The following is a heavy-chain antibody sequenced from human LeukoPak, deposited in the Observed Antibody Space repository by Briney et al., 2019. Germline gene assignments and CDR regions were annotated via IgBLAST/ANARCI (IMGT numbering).Heavy chain of an antibody. Sequence: XTXXXYGXXWVRQAPGKGLEWXXVISYGGSNKYYADSVKGRFTISRDNSKNTLYLQMNSLRAEDTAVYYCASNAVAGTRDYYGMDVRGQGTTVTVSS. CDR3: ASNAVAGTRDYYGMDV. V-gene: IGHV3-30*19. CDR2: ISYGGSNK. CDR1: XTXXXYG. J-gene: IGHJ6*02. D-gene: IGHD6-19*01.